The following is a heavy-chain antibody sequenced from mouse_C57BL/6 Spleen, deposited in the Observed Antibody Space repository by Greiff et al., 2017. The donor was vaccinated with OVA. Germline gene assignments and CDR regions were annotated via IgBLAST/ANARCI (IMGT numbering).Heavy chain of an antibody. J-gene: IGHJ1*03. D-gene: IGHD2-13*01. V-gene: IGHV2-9-1*01. CDR2: IWTGGGT. CDR1: GFSFTSYA. CDR3: ARKGGDYLYWYFDV. Sequence: QVQLKQSGPGLVAPSQSLSITCTVSGFSFTSYAISWVRQPPGKGLEWLGVIWTGGGTNYNSALKSRLSISKDNSKSQVFLKMNSLQTDDTSRYYCARKGGDYLYWYFDVWGTGTTVTVSS.